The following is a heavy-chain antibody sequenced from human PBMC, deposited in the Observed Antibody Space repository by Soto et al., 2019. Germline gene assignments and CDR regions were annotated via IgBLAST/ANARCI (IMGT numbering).Heavy chain of an antibody. Sequence: RWSLRLSCAASGFTFSNYGMHWVRQAPGKGLEWVAVVWYDGSDKYYADSVKGRFTISRDNSKNTLYLQMNSLRAEDTAVYYCARVPVDTSMAYNWFDPWGQGTLVTVS. CDR1: GFTFSNYG. J-gene: IGHJ5*02. CDR3: ARVPVDTSMAYNWFDP. D-gene: IGHD5-18*01. CDR2: VWYDGSDK. V-gene: IGHV3-33*01.